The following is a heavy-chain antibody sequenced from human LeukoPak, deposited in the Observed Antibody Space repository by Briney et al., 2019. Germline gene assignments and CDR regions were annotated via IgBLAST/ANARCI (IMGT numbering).Heavy chain of an antibody. CDR3: ARSLSEDYYDSSGFPSAFDI. CDR1: GFTFSSYS. D-gene: IGHD3-22*01. Sequence: PGGSLRLSCAASGFTFSSYSMNWVRQAPGKGLEWVSSISSSSSYIYYADSVKGRFTISRDNAKNSLYLQMNSLRAEDTAVYYCARSLSEDYYDSSGFPSAFDIWGQGTMVTVSS. J-gene: IGHJ3*02. V-gene: IGHV3-21*01. CDR2: ISSSSSYI.